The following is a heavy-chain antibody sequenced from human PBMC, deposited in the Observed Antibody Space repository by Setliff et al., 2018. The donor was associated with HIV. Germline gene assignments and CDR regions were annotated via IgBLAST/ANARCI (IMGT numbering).Heavy chain of an antibody. CDR3: ASTDSTGYQIDY. Sequence: SETLSLTCAVSNGSISRSSYYWGWIRQPPGKGPEWVGSIYYSGSTYYSPSLKSRVTISVDTSKRQFFLHLTSVTAADTAVYFCASTDSTGYQIDYWGQGALVTVSS. CDR1: NGSISRSSYY. J-gene: IGHJ4*01. CDR2: IYYSGST. V-gene: IGHV4-39*01. D-gene: IGHD3-22*01.